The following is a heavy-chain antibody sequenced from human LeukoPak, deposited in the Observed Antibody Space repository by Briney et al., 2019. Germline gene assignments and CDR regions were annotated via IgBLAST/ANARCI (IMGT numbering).Heavy chain of an antibody. CDR3: ETGQTGTGEFYFDY. CDR1: GYTLTELS. Sequence: ASVKVSCKVSGYTLTELSMHWVRQAPGNGREWMGGFDPEDGETIYAQKFQGTGTMTEDTSTDTAYTELSSLRSEDTAVYYCETGQTGTGEFYFDYWGQGTLVTVSS. CDR2: FDPEDGET. V-gene: IGHV1-24*01. J-gene: IGHJ4*02. D-gene: IGHD3-9*01.